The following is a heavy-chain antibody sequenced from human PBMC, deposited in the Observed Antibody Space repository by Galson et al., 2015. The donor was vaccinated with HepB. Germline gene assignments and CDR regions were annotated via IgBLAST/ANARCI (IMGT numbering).Heavy chain of an antibody. CDR3: TREFRAGNFQR. CDR1: GGSFSTNA. Sequence: SVKVSCKVSGGSFSTNAISWVRQAPGQGPEWMGGIVAVFQRANDAQKFQGRVTITADESTTTAYMELSSLRSEDAAVYYCTREFRAGNFQRWGQGTLVTVSS. CDR2: IVAVFQRA. J-gene: IGHJ1*01. V-gene: IGHV1-69*13.